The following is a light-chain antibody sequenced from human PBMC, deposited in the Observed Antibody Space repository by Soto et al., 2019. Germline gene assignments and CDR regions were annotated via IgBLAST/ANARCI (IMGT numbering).Light chain of an antibody. V-gene: IGKV3-11*01. CDR3: QPRSNWPHT. Sequence: EIVLIQSPATLSLSPGERATLSCRASQGVSSYLAWYQHKPGQAPRLLIYDASNRATGIPARFSGSGSGTDFSLTISSLEPEDFVVYYCQPRSNWPHTFGPGTKLEIK. CDR1: QGVSSY. J-gene: IGKJ2*01. CDR2: DAS.